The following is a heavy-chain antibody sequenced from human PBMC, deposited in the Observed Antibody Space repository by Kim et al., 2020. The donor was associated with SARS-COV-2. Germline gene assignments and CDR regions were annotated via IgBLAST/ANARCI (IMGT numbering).Heavy chain of an antibody. V-gene: IGHV4-59*13. Sequence: GSLSLTCTVSGGSISSYYWSWIRQPPGKGLEWIGYIYYSGSTNYNPSLKSRVTISVDTSKNQFSLKLSSVTAADTAVYYCARDLPALYCSGGSCYHGGFDPWGQGTLVTVSS. CDR1: GGSISSYY. CDR3: ARDLPALYCSGGSCYHGGFDP. CDR2: IYYSGST. J-gene: IGHJ5*02. D-gene: IGHD2-15*01.